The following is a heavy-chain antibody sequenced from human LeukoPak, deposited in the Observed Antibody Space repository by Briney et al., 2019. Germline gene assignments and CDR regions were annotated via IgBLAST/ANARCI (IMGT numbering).Heavy chain of an antibody. CDR1: GYTFTSYD. V-gene: IGHV1-8*01. J-gene: IGHJ4*02. CDR3: ARGPNYSAYVDY. CDR2: MKPNRGNT. Sequence: GASVKVSCKTSGYTFTSYDINWVRQATGQGLERMGWMKPNRGNTGHAQKFQGIVTMTRNTSIRTADNEVSSLRSEDTAVYYCARGPNYSAYVDYWGQGTLVTVSS. D-gene: IGHD4/OR15-4a*01.